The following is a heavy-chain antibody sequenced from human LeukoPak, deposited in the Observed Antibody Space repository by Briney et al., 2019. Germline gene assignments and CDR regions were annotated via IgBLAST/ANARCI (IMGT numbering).Heavy chain of an antibody. CDR1: GGTFSSYA. J-gene: IGHJ6*04. V-gene: IGHV1-69*01. D-gene: IGHD3-9*01. CDR3: ARASRYYDIVTGYYRSYYYYGMDV. CDR2: IIPIFDTA. Sequence: SVKVSCKASGGTFSSYAICWVRQAPGQGLEWMGVIIPIFDTANYAQKFEGRDTITADESTSTAYMELSSLRSEDTAVYYCARASRYYDIVTGYYRSYYYYGMDVWGKGTTVTVSS.